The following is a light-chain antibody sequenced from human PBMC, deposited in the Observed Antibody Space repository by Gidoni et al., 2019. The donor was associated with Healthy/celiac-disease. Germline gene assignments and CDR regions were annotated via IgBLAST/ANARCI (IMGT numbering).Light chain of an antibody. CDR3: CSYAGSSWV. J-gene: IGLJ3*02. V-gene: IGLV2-23*02. Sequence: QSALTQPASVSGSPGQSITISCTGTSSDVGRYNLVSWYQQHPCKAPKLMIYEVSKRPSGVSNRFSGSKSGNTASLTISGLQAEDEADYYCCSYAGSSWVFGGGTKLTVL. CDR1: SSDVGRYNL. CDR2: EVS.